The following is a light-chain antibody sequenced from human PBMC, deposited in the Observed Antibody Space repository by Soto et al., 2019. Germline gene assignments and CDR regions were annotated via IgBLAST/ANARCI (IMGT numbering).Light chain of an antibody. J-gene: IGLJ1*01. CDR1: SSDVGAHNY. V-gene: IGLV2-11*01. CDR2: DVT. CDR3: FSYAGTSSSYV. Sequence: QSALTQPRSVSGSPGQSVTISCTGTSSDVGAHNYVSWYQQHPGKAPKLIIYDVTKWPSWVPDRFSGSKSGNTASLTISGLQADDEADYYCFSYAGTSSSYVFGSGTKVTVL.